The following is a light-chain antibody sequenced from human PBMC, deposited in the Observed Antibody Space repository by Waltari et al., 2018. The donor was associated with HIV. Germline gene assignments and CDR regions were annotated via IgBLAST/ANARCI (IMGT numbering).Light chain of an antibody. CDR3: QQQNTLPIT. CDR1: QNADTK. J-gene: IGKJ3*01. V-gene: IGKV3-15*01. Sequence: EIVMTQAPATLSVSPGERVTLSCRARQNADTKLTWYQWKAGQPPRLLIYGASYRAFGVPDKFSGSGSGTAFTLTIKNVESEDAAVYVCQQQNTLPITFGPGTRLDIK. CDR2: GAS.